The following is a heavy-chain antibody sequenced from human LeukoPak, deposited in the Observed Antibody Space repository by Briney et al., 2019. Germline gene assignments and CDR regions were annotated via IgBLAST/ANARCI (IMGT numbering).Heavy chain of an antibody. V-gene: IGHV1-18*01. CDR2: ISAYNGNT. CDR1: GYTFTSYG. D-gene: IGHD6-6*01. CDR3: ARGQSIAAPESIGY. Sequence: ASVKVSCKASGYTFTSYGISWVRQAPGQGLEWMGWISAYNGNTNYAQKLQGRVTMTTDTSTTTAYMELRSLRSDDTAVYYCARGQSIAAPESIGYWGQGTPVTVSS. J-gene: IGHJ4*02.